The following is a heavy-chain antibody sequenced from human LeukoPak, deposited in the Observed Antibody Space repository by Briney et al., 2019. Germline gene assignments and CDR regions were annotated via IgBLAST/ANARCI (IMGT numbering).Heavy chain of an antibody. CDR3: ARRKSRWYFDL. J-gene: IGHJ2*01. V-gene: IGHV4-39*01. CDR2: IYYSGNT. Sequence: PSETRSLTCTVSGGSITSSSYYWGWIRQPPGKGLEWVGSIYYSGNTYYNPSLKSRGTIYVDTHNNQFSLKLTSVTAADTAVYYCARRKSRWYFDLWGRGTLVTVSS. CDR1: GGSITSSSYY.